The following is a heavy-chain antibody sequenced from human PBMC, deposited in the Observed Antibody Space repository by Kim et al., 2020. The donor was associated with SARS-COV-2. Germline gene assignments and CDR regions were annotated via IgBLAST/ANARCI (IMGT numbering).Heavy chain of an antibody. CDR3: ARSNGDYYYYYGMDL. Sequence: GGSLRLSCAASGFTFTAYSMNWVRQAPGKGLEWVSYIGSSGYTIYYADSVKGRFTISRDNAKNSLYLQMNSLRTEDTAVYYCARSNGDYYYYYGMDLWGQGTTVTVSS. V-gene: IGHV3-48*04. CDR1: GFTFTAYS. J-gene: IGHJ6*02. D-gene: IGHD4-17*01. CDR2: IGSSGYTI.